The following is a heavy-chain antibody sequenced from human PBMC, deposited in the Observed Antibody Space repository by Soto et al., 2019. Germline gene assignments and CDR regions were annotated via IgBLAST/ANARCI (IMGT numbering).Heavy chain of an antibody. J-gene: IGHJ4*02. Sequence: GGSLRLSCTASGSGFSALAMHWIRQPPGKGLEWVAVVLDDESSISYADSVKGRFTISRDNSRNTLYLQMTRLILEDTALYFCATGSVYYYDSCRYWGQGTLVTVSS. CDR2: VLDDESSI. CDR3: ATGSVYYYDSCRY. D-gene: IGHD3-16*01. V-gene: IGHV3-30-3*01. CDR1: GSGFSALA.